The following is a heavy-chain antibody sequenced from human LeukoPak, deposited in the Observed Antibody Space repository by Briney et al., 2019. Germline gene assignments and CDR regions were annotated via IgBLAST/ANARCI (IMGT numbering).Heavy chain of an antibody. V-gene: IGHV1-8*01. D-gene: IGHD1-1*01. J-gene: IGHJ6*02. CDR3: ARDAGHQLSRRYYYAMDV. CDR1: GYTFTSYD. Sequence: ASVKVSCKASGYTFTSYDINWVRQATGQGLEWMGWMNPNSGNTGYAQKFQGRVTMTRNTSISTAYMELSSLRSEDTAVYYCARDAGHQLSRRYYYAMDVWGQGTTVTVSS. CDR2: MNPNSGNT.